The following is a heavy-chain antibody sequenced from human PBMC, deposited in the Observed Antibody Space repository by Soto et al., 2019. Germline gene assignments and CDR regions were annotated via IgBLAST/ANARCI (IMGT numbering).Heavy chain of an antibody. CDR1: GGSFSGYY. J-gene: IGHJ5*02. CDR2: INHSGST. V-gene: IGHV4-34*01. Sequence: QVQLQQWGAGLLKPSETLSLTCAVYGGSFSGYYWSWIHQPPGKGLEWIGEINHSGSTHYNPSLKSRVTISVDTSKNQFSLKLSSVTAADPAVYYCARGQGGYSYPNWFDPWGQGTLVTVFS. CDR3: ARGQGGYSYPNWFDP. D-gene: IGHD5-18*01.